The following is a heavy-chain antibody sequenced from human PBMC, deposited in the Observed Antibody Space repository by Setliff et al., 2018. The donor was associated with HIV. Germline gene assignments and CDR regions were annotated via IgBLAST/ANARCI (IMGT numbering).Heavy chain of an antibody. V-gene: IGHV1-18*01. CDR3: ARDVEHMMGV. CDR2: ISAYNGNT. J-gene: IGHJ6*02. Sequence: ASVKVSCKASGYTFTNFGISWVRQAPGQGLEWMGWISAYNGNTNYAQKLQGRVTMTTDTSTSTAYMELRRLTFDETAVYYCARDVEHMMGVWGQGTTVTVSS. CDR1: GYTFTNFG.